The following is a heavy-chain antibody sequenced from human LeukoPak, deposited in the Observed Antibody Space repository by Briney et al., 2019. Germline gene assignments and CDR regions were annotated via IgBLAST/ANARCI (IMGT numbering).Heavy chain of an antibody. J-gene: IGHJ4*02. CDR1: GFTFSGYA. CDR3: AKDHYYYGSGSYYDY. D-gene: IGHD3-10*01. CDR2: ISGSGGST. Sequence: GGSLRLSCAASGFTFSGYAMSWVRQAPGKGLEWVSAISGSGGSTYYADSVKGRFTISRDNSKNTLYLQMNSLRAEDTAVYYCAKDHYYYGSGSYYDYWGQGTLVTVSS. V-gene: IGHV3-23*01.